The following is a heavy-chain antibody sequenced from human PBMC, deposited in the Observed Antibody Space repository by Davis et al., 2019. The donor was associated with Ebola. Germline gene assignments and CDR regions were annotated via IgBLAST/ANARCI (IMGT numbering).Heavy chain of an antibody. CDR3: AKARYSGTWGGWFDP. CDR2: ISSSGRPI. V-gene: IGHV3-11*04. CDR1: GFTFSDYY. J-gene: IGHJ5*02. Sequence: GESLKISCAASGFTFSDYYMSWIRQAPGKGLEWIAYISSSGRPIYSAESVRGRFSISRDISTNTLYPQMNSLRAEDTAVYYCAKARYSGTWGGWFDPWGQGSLVTVSS. D-gene: IGHD1-26*01.